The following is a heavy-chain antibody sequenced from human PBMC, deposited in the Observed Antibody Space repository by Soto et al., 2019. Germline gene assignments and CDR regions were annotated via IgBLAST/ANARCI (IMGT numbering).Heavy chain of an antibody. Sequence: PGGSLRLSCAASGFTFSTYTMSWVRRAPGKGLEWVSDIYASNGETYYADSVKGRFTISRDNSKNTLYLQMNSLRAEDTAMYYCARVNNREGYYWNLGFDYWGHGTLVTVSS. J-gene: IGHJ4*01. V-gene: IGHV3-23*05. CDR3: ARVNNREGYYWNLGFDY. D-gene: IGHD1-7*01. CDR1: GFTFSTYT. CDR2: IYASNGET.